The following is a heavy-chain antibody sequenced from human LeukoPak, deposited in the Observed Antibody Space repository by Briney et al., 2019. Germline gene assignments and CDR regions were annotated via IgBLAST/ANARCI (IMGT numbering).Heavy chain of an antibody. J-gene: IGHJ4*02. D-gene: IGHD5-12*01. V-gene: IGHV1-2*02. CDR2: INPTGDGT. CDR1: GNTFTDDY. CDR3: ARDPSEDIVAYFDY. Sequence: ASVKVSCKASGNTFTDDYIHWVRQAPGQGLEWMGSINPTGDGTHYVQKFQGRITMTRDTSITTAYMELSSLRSDDTAVYYCARDPSEDIVAYFDYWAREPWSPSPQ.